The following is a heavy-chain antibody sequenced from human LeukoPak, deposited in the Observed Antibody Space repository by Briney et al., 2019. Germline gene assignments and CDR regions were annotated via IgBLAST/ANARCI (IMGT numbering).Heavy chain of an antibody. CDR1: GGSFSGYY. V-gene: IGHV4-34*01. D-gene: IGHD3-3*01. CDR2: INHSGST. J-gene: IGHJ6*02. CDR3: ARGRSQSYYDFWSGFPPYYYGMDV. Sequence: SETLSLTCAVYGGSFSGYYWNWIRQPPGKGLEWIGEINHSGSTNYNPSLKSRVTISVDTSKNQFSLKLSSVTAADTAVYYCARGRSQSYYDFWSGFPPYYYGMDVWGQGTTVTVSS.